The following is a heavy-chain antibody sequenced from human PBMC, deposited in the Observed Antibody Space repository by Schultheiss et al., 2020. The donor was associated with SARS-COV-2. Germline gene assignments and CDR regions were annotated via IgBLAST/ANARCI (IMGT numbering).Heavy chain of an antibody. CDR3: ARDSRDVITIFGVDIGFGYYYYGMEV. Sequence: GGSLRLSCAPSGFTFSSYAMHWVRQAPGKGLEWVAVISYDGSNKYYADSVKGRFTSTRDNSKNTLYLQMNSLRAEDTAVYYCARDSRDVITIFGVDIGFGYYYYGMEVWGQGTTVTVSS. V-gene: IGHV3-30*04. CDR1: GFTFSSYA. J-gene: IGHJ6*02. CDR2: ISYDGSNK. D-gene: IGHD3-3*01.